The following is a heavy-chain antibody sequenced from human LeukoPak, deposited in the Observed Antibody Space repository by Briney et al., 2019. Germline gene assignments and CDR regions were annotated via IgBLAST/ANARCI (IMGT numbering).Heavy chain of an antibody. V-gene: IGHV3-7*01. CDR2: IKQDGSEK. CDR3: AREVIQLERGNFDY. J-gene: IGHJ4*02. D-gene: IGHD1-1*01. Sequence: PGGSLRLSCAASGFTFSSYWMSWVRQAPGKGLERVANIKQDGSEKYYVDSVKGRFTISRDNAKNSLYLQMNSLRAEDTAVYYCAREVIQLERGNFDYWGQGTLVTVSS. CDR1: GFTFSSYW.